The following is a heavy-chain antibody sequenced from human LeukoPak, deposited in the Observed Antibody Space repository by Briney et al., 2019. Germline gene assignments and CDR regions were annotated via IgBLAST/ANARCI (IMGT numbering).Heavy chain of an antibody. CDR3: TRDLPYSSSWESIDY. J-gene: IGHJ4*02. CDR1: GYSFTDYY. Sequence: ASVKVSCKASGYSFTDYYIHWVRQAPGQGLEWMGWINPNSGITNSAQKFQGRVTMTRDTSISTAYMELSRLRSDDTAAYYCTRDLPYSSSWESIDYWGQGTLVTVSS. V-gene: IGHV1-2*02. CDR2: INPNSGIT. D-gene: IGHD6-13*01.